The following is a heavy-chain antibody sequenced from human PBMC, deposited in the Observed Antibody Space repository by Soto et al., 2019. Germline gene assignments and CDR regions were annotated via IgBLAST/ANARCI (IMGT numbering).Heavy chain of an antibody. CDR2: ISGSGGST. Sequence: GGSLRLSCAASGFTFSSYAMSWVRQAPGKGLEWVSAISGSGGSTYYADSVKGRFTISRDNSKNTLYLQMNSLGAEDTAVYYCAKNPHIVVVTATQVDYWGQGTLVTVSS. J-gene: IGHJ4*02. V-gene: IGHV3-23*01. CDR1: GFTFSSYA. D-gene: IGHD2-21*02. CDR3: AKNPHIVVVTATQVDY.